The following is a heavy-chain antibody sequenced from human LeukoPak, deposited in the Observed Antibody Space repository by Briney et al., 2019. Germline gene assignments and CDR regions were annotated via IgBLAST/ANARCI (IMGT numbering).Heavy chain of an antibody. CDR3: ASTYYDFWSGYGYWFDP. D-gene: IGHD3-3*01. J-gene: IGHJ5*02. V-gene: IGHV3-23*01. CDR1: GFTFSSYA. Sequence: GGSLRLSCAASGFTFSSYAMSWVRQAPGKGLEWVSAISGSGGSTYYADSVKGRFTISRDNSKNTLYLQMNSLRAEDTAVYYCASTYYDFWSGYGYWFDPWGQGTLVTVSS. CDR2: ISGSGGST.